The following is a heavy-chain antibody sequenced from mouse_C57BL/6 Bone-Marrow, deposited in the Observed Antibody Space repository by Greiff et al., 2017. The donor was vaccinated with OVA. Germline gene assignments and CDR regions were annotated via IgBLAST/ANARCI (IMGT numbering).Heavy chain of an antibody. CDR3: AREDGSSPWYYAMDY. V-gene: IGHV5-16*01. D-gene: IGHD1-1*01. CDR1: GFTFSDYY. J-gene: IGHJ4*01. Sequence: EVMLVESAGGLVQPGSSMKLSCTASGFTFSDYYMAWVRQVPEKGLEWVANINYDGSSTYYLDSLKSRFIISRDNAKNILYLQMSSLKSEDTATYYCAREDGSSPWYYAMDYWGQGTSVTVSS. CDR2: INYDGSST.